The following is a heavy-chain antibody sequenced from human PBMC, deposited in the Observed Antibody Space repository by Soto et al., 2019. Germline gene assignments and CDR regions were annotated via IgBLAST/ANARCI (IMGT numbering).Heavy chain of an antibody. CDR3: TTGSGVVQEYFQH. D-gene: IGHD3-3*01. CDR1: GFTLSGYA. Sequence: GGSLRLSCAASGFTLSGYAMDWVRQAPGKGLEWVGRIKSKTDGGTTDYAAPVKGRFTISRDDSKNTLYLQMNSLKTEDTAVYYCTTGSGVVQEYFQHWGQGTLVT. V-gene: IGHV3-15*07. J-gene: IGHJ1*01. CDR2: IKSKTDGGTT.